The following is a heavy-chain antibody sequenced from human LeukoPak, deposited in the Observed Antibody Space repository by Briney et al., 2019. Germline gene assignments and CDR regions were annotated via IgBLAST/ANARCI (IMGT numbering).Heavy chain of an antibody. V-gene: IGHV3-15*01. CDR3: TPNGVY. J-gene: IGHJ4*02. CDR1: GFTFSDAW. Sequence: GGSLRLSCAASGFTFSDAWMSWVRQAPGKGLEWVGRIKSKTEGGTIDYAAPVKGRFTISRDDSKNTQYLQMNSLKTEDTAVYYCTPNGVYWGQGNLVTVSS. CDR2: IKSKTEGGTI. D-gene: IGHD3-3*01.